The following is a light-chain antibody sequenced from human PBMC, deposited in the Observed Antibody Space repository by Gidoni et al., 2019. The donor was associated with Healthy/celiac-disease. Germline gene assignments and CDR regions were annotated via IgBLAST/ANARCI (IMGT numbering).Light chain of an antibody. CDR1: QSISSW. CDR3: QQYNSYSET. V-gene: IGKV1-5*03. J-gene: IGKJ1*01. CDR2: KAS. Sequence: DLQMTQSPSTLSASVGDRVTITCRASQSISSWLAWYQQKPGKAPKLLIYKASSLESGVPSRFSGSGSGTEFTLTISSLQTDDFATYYCQQYNSYSETFGQGTKVEIK.